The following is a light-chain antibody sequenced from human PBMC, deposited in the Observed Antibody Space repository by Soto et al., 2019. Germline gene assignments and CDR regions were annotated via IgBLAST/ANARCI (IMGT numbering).Light chain of an antibody. CDR2: AIS. Sequence: DIQMTQSPSSLSASVGDRVTITCRASQSITNYLNWYQQKPGKAPKLLMYAISTLRSGVPSRFGGSGSGTEFTLTISSLQPDDFATYYCQQSYSTPYTFGQGTKVDIK. CDR1: QSITNY. CDR3: QQSYSTPYT. J-gene: IGKJ2*01. V-gene: IGKV1-39*01.